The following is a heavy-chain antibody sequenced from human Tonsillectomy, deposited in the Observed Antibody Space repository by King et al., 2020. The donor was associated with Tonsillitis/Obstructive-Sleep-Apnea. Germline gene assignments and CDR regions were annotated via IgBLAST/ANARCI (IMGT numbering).Heavy chain of an antibody. J-gene: IGHJ4*02. CDR3: ARGDIVVVPARPDY. D-gene: IGHD2-2*01. CDR1: GGSFSGYY. V-gene: IGHV4-34*01. Sequence: QVQLQQWGAGLLKPSETLSLTCAVYGGSFSGYYWSWIRQPQGKGLEWIGEINHSGTTNYNPSLKSRVTISVDTSKNQFSLKLSSVTAADTAVYYCARGDIVVVPARPDYWGQGTLVTVSS. CDR2: INHSGTT.